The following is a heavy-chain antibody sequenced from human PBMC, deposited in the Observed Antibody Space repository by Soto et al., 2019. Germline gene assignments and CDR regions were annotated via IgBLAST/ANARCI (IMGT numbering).Heavy chain of an antibody. Sequence: GGSLRLSCRDSGFTFDDYAMSWVRQAPGKGLEWVGFIRSKAYGGTTEYAASVKSRFTITRDDSKIFAYHQINSRKTEDTVVNFCAKDGDYFVSGTYGYLDYWGLGNLATVSS. D-gene: IGHD3-10*01. CDR2: IRSKAYGGTT. J-gene: IGHJ4*02. V-gene: IGHV3-49*04. CDR3: AKDGDYFVSGTYGYLDY. CDR1: GFTFDDYA.